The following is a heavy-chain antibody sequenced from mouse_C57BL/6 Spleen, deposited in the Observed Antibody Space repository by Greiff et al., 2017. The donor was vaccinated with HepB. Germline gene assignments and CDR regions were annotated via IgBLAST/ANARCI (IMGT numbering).Heavy chain of an antibody. Sequence: DVHLVESEGGLVQPGSSMKLSCTASGFTFSDYYMAWVRQVPEKGLEWVANINYDGSSTYYLDSLKSRFIISRDNAKNILYLQMSSLKSEDTATYYCARDGNSNLWYFDVWGTGTTVTVSS. D-gene: IGHD2-5*01. CDR1: GFTFSDYY. J-gene: IGHJ1*03. CDR3: ARDGNSNLWYFDV. CDR2: INYDGSST. V-gene: IGHV5-16*01.